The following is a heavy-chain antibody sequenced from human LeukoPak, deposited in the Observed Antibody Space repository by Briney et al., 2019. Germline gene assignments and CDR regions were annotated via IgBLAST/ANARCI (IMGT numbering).Heavy chain of an antibody. CDR2: IKQDGGEK. CDR3: AKSMVRGVMGYYYGMDV. D-gene: IGHD3-10*01. V-gene: IGHV3-7*03. J-gene: IGHJ6*02. CDR1: GFAFSSYW. Sequence: GGSLRLSCVASGFAFSSYWMSWVRQAPGKGLEWVANIKQDGGEKYNVDSVKGRFTISRDNAKNSLFLQMNSLRVEDTAVYYCAKSMVRGVMGYYYGMDVWGQGTTVTVSS.